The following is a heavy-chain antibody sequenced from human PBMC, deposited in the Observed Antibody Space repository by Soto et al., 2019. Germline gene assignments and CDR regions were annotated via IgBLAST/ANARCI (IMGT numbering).Heavy chain of an antibody. CDR1: GFTFSSYA. D-gene: IGHD3-3*01. CDR3: ARDHQYSDFWSGPNSYYGMDV. Sequence: PGGSLRLSCAASGFTFSSYAMHWVRQAPGKGLEWVAVISYDGSNKYYADSVKGRFTISRDNSKNTLYLQMNSLRAEDTAVYYCARDHQYSDFWSGPNSYYGMDVWGQGTTVTVSS. V-gene: IGHV3-30-3*01. J-gene: IGHJ6*02. CDR2: ISYDGSNK.